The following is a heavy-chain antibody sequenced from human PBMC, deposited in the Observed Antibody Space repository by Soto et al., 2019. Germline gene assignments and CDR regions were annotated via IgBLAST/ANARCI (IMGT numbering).Heavy chain of an antibody. V-gene: IGHV3-7*05. Sequence: EVQLVESGGGLVQPGGSLRLSCAASGFTFSVSWMSWVRQAPGKGLEWVANIKQDGREKYYVDSVKGRFTISRDNAKNSLYLQMNSLRAEDTAVYYCARDAYSTKAPFDLWGQGTLVTVSS. D-gene: IGHD2-15*01. CDR2: IKQDGREK. J-gene: IGHJ4*02. CDR1: GFTFSVSW. CDR3: ARDAYSTKAPFDL.